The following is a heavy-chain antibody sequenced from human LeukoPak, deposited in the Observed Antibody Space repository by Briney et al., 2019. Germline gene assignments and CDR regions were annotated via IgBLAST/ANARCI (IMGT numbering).Heavy chain of an antibody. Sequence: SETLSLACTVSGGSISSGVYYWSWIRQHPGKGLEWIGYIYYSGSTYYNPSLKSRVTISVDTSKNQFSLKLSSVTAADTAVYYCARATQLVRRYYYYYMDVWGKGTTVTVSS. CDR3: ARATQLVRRYYYYYMDV. J-gene: IGHJ6*03. CDR2: IYYSGST. D-gene: IGHD6-6*01. CDR1: GGSISSGVYY. V-gene: IGHV4-31*03.